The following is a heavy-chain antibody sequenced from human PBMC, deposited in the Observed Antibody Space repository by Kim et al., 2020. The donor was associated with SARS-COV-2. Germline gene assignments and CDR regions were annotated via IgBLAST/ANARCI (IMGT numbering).Heavy chain of an antibody. D-gene: IGHD3-16*01. V-gene: IGHV3-7*03. CDR2: IKQDGSEK. CDR3: ARVGGAEVYYYGMDV. J-gene: IGHJ6*02. CDR1: GFTFSSYW. Sequence: GGSLRLSCAASGFTFSSYWMSWVRQAPGKGLEWVANIKQDGSEKYYVDSVKGRFTISRDNAKNSLYLQMNSLRAEDTAVYYCARVGGAEVYYYGMDVWGQGTTVTVSS.